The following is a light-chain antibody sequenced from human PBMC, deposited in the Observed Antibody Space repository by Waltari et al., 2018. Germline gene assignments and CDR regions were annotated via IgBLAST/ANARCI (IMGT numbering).Light chain of an antibody. CDR3: QQYYSYPPIT. CDR1: QGISSY. J-gene: IGKJ5*01. Sequence: AIRITQSPSSLSASTGDRVTITCRASQGISSYLAWYQQKPGKAPKLLIYAASTLQSGVPSRFSGSGSWTDFTLTISCLQSEDFATYYCQQYYSYPPITFGQGTRLEIK. V-gene: IGKV1-8*01. CDR2: AAS.